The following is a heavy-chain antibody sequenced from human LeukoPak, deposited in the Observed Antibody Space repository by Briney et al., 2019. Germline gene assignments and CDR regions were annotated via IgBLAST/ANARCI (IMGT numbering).Heavy chain of an antibody. Sequence: SETLSLTCAVYGPSFSDSYCSWIRQSPEKGLEWIGEINNSGSTSYNPSLNSRVIMSVDRSKNQFSLMLTSVTAADTAVYYCARGRYGPRLGNWGQGTLVTVSS. J-gene: IGHJ4*02. D-gene: IGHD3-16*01. CDR1: GPSFSDSY. CDR3: ARGRYGPRLGN. V-gene: IGHV4-34*01. CDR2: INNSGST.